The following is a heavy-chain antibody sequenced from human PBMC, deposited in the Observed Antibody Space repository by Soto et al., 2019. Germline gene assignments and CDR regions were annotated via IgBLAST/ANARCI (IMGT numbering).Heavy chain of an antibody. J-gene: IGHJ2*01. D-gene: IGHD5-12*01. Sequence: QVQLQESGPGLVKPSQTLSLTCTVSGGSISSGGYYWSWIRQHPGKGLEWIGYIYYSGRTYYNPSLRSRVTISVDTSKNQFSLKLSSVTAADTAVYYCARAPVDIVATIPDNWYFDLWGRGTLVTVSS. CDR1: GGSISSGGYY. CDR2: IYYSGRT. V-gene: IGHV4-31*03. CDR3: ARAPVDIVATIPDNWYFDL.